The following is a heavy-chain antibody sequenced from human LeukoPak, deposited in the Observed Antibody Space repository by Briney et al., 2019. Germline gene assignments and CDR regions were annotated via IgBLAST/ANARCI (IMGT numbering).Heavy chain of an antibody. V-gene: IGHV4-30-4*08. CDR3: ARYTAHYDFWSGYYRDAFDI. D-gene: IGHD3-3*01. Sequence: SETLSLTCTVSGGSISSSSYYWGWIRQPPGKGLEWIGYIYYSGSTYYNPSLKSRVTISVDTSKNQFSLKLSSVTAADTAVYYCARYTAHYDFWSGYYRDAFDIWGQGTMVTVSS. CDR1: GGSISSSSYY. CDR2: IYYSGST. J-gene: IGHJ3*02.